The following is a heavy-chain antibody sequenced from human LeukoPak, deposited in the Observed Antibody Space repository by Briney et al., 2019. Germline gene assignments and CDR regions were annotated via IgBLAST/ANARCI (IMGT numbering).Heavy chain of an antibody. CDR1: GGTFSSYA. D-gene: IGHD1-7*01. Sequence: SVKVSCNSSGGTFSSYAISWVRQAPGQGLEWMGGIIPIFGTANYAQKFQGRVTITTDESTSTAYMELSSLRSEDTAVYYCARDLGTMTDAFDIWGQGTMVTVSS. CDR3: ARDLGTMTDAFDI. CDR2: IIPIFGTA. J-gene: IGHJ3*02. V-gene: IGHV1-69*05.